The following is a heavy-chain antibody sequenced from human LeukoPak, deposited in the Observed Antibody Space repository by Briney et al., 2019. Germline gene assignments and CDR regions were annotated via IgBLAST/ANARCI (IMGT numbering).Heavy chain of an antibody. Sequence: SETLSLTCAVYGGSFSGYCWSWIRQPPGKGLEWIGSIYYSGSTYYNPSLKSRVTISVDTSKNQFSLKLSSVTAADTAVYYCARLYSSGYLFDYWGQGTLVTVSS. J-gene: IGHJ4*02. D-gene: IGHD3-22*01. V-gene: IGHV4-34*01. CDR3: ARLYSSGYLFDY. CDR2: IYYSGST. CDR1: GGSFSGYC.